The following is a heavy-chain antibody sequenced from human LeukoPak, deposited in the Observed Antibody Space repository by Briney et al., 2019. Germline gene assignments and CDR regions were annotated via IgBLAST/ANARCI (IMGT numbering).Heavy chain of an antibody. CDR1: GFTFNNYA. CDR2: MSSNGNSR. CDR3: ASTDYDILTGYPHYYYGMDV. J-gene: IGHJ6*04. V-gene: IGHV3-30*01. D-gene: IGHD3-9*01. Sequence: GGSLRLSCAASGFTFNNYAMHWVRQAPGKGLEWVTIMSSNGNSRFYANSVRGRFTVSRDSSNNTLYLQMNGLSAKDTAVYYCASTDYDILTGYPHYYYGMDVWGKGTTVTVSS.